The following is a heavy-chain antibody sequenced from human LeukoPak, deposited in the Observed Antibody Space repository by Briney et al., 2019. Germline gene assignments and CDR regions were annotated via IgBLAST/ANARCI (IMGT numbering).Heavy chain of an antibody. Sequence: ASVKVSCKVSGYTLTELSMHWVRQAPGKGLEWMGGFDPEDDETIYAQKFQGRVTMTEDTSTDTAYMELSSLRSEDTAVYYCATMGYYYDSSGYPSYYYGMDVWGQGTTVTVSS. CDR2: FDPEDDET. V-gene: IGHV1-24*01. D-gene: IGHD3-22*01. J-gene: IGHJ6*02. CDR1: GYTLTELS. CDR3: ATMGYYYDSSGYPSYYYGMDV.